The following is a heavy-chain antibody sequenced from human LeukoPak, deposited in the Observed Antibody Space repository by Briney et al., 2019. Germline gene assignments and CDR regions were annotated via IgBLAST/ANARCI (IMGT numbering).Heavy chain of an antibody. D-gene: IGHD3-22*01. CDR1: GFTFSSYA. CDR3: AKFYYYDSSGYFAYMDV. Sequence: PGGSLRLSCAASGFTFSSYAMSWVRQAPGKGLERVSAISGGGGSTYYADSVKGRFTISRHNPKNTLYLQMNSLRAEDTAVYYCAKFYYYDSSGYFAYMDVWGKGTTVTVSS. V-gene: IGHV3-23*01. CDR2: ISGGGGST. J-gene: IGHJ6*03.